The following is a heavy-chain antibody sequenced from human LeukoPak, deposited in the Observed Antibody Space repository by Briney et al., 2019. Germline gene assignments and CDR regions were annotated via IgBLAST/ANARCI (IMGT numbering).Heavy chain of an antibody. CDR2: IRSKPYGGTT. D-gene: IGHD2-15*01. V-gene: IGHV3-49*03. J-gene: IGHJ4*02. Sequence: WFRQAPGKGLEWVGFIRSKPYGGTTEYAASVKGRFTFSREDSKSIAYLQMNSLKTEDTAVYYCARAAYCSGGSCYYFDYWGQGTLVTVSS. CDR3: ARAAYCSGGSCYYFDY.